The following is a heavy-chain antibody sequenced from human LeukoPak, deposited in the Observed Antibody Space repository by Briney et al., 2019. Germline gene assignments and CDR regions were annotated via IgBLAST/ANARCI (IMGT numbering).Heavy chain of an antibody. D-gene: IGHD6-13*01. CDR1: GGSISTYY. CDR2: IYTNENT. V-gene: IGHV4-4*07. CDR3: ARAAAAAGGQYFDY. J-gene: IGHJ4*02. Sequence: SETLSLTCTVSGGSISTYYSSWIRQPAGKGLEWFGRIYTNENTNYNPSLRSRVTMPVDTSKLQFSLKLSSVTAADTGVYYCARAAAAAGGQYFDYWGQGTLVAVSS.